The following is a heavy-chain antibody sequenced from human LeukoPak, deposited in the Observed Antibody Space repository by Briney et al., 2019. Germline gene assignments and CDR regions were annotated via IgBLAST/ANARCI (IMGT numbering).Heavy chain of an antibody. V-gene: IGHV3-30*02. Sequence: GGSLRPSCAASGFTFSSYGMHWVRQAPGKGLEWVAFIRYDGSNKYYADSVKGRFTISRDNSKNTLYLQMNSLRAEDTAAYYCAKGYGWEASYYYYYMDVWGKGTTVTISS. D-gene: IGHD1-26*01. CDR2: IRYDGSNK. CDR1: GFTFSSYG. CDR3: AKGYGWEASYYYYYMDV. J-gene: IGHJ6*03.